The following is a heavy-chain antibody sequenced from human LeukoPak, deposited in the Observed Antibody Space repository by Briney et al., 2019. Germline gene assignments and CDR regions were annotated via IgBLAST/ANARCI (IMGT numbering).Heavy chain of an antibody. Sequence: EPSETLSLTCTVSGGSISSGSYSWSWVRQHPGKGLEWIGYIYHSGNTYYNSSLKSRVIMSVDTSKNQFSLKLNSVTAADTALYYCARLVWFGELQHSFDYWGQGTLVTVSS. J-gene: IGHJ4*02. CDR2: IYHSGNT. CDR1: GGSISSGSYS. V-gene: IGHV4-31*03. D-gene: IGHD3-10*01. CDR3: ARLVWFGELQHSFDY.